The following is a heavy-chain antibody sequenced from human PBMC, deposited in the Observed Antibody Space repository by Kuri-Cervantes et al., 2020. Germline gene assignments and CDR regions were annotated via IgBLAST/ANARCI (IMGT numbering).Heavy chain of an antibody. CDR3: ARELQDYYYYGMDV. D-gene: IGHD3-10*01. Sequence: GESLKISCAASGFTFSSYNMNWVRQAPGKGLEWVSSISSSSTYIYYADSVKGRFTISRDNAENSLYLQMNSLRAEDTAVCYCARELQDYYYYGMDVWGQGTTVTVSS. V-gene: IGHV3-21*01. CDR2: ISSSSTYI. J-gene: IGHJ6*02. CDR1: GFTFSSYN.